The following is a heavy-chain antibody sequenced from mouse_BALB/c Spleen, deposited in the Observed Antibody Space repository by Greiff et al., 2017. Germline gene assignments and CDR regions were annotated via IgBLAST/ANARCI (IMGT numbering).Heavy chain of an antibody. CDR1: GFNIKDYY. D-gene: IGHD1-1*01. J-gene: IGHJ2*01. Sequence: VQLQQSGAELVRSGASVKLSCTASGFNIKDYYMHWVKQRPEQGLEWIGWIDPENGDTEYAPKFQGKATMTADTSSNTAYMQLSSLTSEDSAVYYCARKEAYYYWDYFDYWGQGTTLTVSS. V-gene: IGHV14-4*02. CDR2: IDPENGDT. CDR3: ARKEAYYYWDYFDY.